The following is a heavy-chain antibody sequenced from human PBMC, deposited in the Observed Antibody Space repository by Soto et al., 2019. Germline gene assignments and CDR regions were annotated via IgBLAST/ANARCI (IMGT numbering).Heavy chain of an antibody. CDR1: GFTFSSYG. V-gene: IGHV3-30*18. CDR2: ISYDGSNK. J-gene: IGHJ6*02. CDR3: AKDGRYFDWLLYHERNIDYYYGMDV. Sequence: ESGGGVVQPGRSLRLSCAASGFTFSSYGMHWVRQAPGKGLEWVAVISYDGSNKYYADSVKGRFTISRDNSKNTLYLQMNSLRAEDTAVYYCAKDGRYFDWLLYHERNIDYYYGMDVWGQGTTVTVSS. D-gene: IGHD3-9*01.